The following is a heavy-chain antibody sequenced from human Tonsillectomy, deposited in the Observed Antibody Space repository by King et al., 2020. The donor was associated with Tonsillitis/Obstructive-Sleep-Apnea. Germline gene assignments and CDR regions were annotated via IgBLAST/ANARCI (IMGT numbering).Heavy chain of an antibody. J-gene: IGHJ5*02. V-gene: IGHV4-39*01. CDR3: ARRTGGSGNWFDP. Sequence: QLQESGPGLVKPSETLSLTCTVSGGSISSSSYYWDWIRQPPGQGLEWIGSIYYSGSSYYNPSLKSRVTIFVDTSKRQFFLKLSSVSAADTAVYYCARRTGGSGNWFDPWGQGALVTVSA. CDR2: IYYSGSS. CDR1: GGSISSSSYY. D-gene: IGHD1-26*01.